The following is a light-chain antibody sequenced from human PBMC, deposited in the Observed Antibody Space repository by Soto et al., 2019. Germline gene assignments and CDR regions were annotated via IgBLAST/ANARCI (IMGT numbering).Light chain of an antibody. V-gene: IGLV2-14*03. Sequence: QSVLTQPASVSGSPGQSITISCTGTSSDVGAYDYVSWYQQHPDKAPKLMIYEVSNRPSGVSNRFSGSKSVYTATLTFSALQTEDEADYYCSSYTSSSTRVFGTGTKVTVL. CDR3: SSYTSSSTRV. CDR2: EVS. CDR1: SSDVGAYDY. J-gene: IGLJ1*01.